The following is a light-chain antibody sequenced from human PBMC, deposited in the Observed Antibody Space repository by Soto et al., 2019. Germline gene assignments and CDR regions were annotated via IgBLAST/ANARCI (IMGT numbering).Light chain of an antibody. CDR1: QSVSSN. CDR3: QQYHKWPIT. CDR2: GAS. J-gene: IGKJ4*01. V-gene: IGKV3-15*01. Sequence: EIVMTQSPATLSVSPGERATLSCRASQSVSSNLAWYQQKPGQAPRLLIYGASTRAGGVPARFSGGGSGTEFTLTITSLQSEDFAVYYCQQYHKWPITFGGGTKVDIK.